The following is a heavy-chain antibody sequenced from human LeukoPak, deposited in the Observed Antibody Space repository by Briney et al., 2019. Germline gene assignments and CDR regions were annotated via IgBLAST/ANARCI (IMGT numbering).Heavy chain of an antibody. V-gene: IGHV4-31*03. CDR1: GGSISSGGYY. CDR3: AREGGYCSSTSCFT. CDR2: IYYSGST. J-gene: IGHJ5*02. Sequence: SETLSLTCTVSGGSISSGGYYWSWIRQHPGKGLEWIGYIYYSGSTHYNPSLKSRVTISVDTSKNQFSLKLSSVTAADTAVYYCAREGGYCSSTSCFTWGQGTLVTVSS. D-gene: IGHD2-2*01.